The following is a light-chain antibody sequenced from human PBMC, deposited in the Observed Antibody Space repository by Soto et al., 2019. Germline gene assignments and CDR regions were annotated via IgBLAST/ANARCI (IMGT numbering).Light chain of an antibody. J-gene: IGKJ5*01. Sequence: EIVLTQSPATLSLSPGERATLSCRASQSVSSDLAWYQQKPGQAPRLLIYDASNRATGIPARFSGSGSGRDFTLTISSLEPEDFAVYYCQQRSKGITFGQGTRLEIK. CDR1: QSVSSD. CDR2: DAS. V-gene: IGKV3-11*02. CDR3: QQRSKGIT.